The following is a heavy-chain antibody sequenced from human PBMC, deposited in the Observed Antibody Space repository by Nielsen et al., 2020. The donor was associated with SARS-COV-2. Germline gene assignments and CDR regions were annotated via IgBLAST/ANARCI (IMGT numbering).Heavy chain of an antibody. CDR2: ISSSSSTI. V-gene: IGHV3-48*02. CDR3: ARDRGHDYGDYGPYYYGMDV. Sequence: RGSLRLSCAASGFTFSSYSMNWVRQAPGKGLEWVSYISSSSSTIYYADSVKGRFTISRDNAKNSLYLQMNSLRDEDTAVYYCARDRGHDYGDYGPYYYGMDVWGQGTTVTVSS. CDR1: GFTFSSYS. J-gene: IGHJ6*02. D-gene: IGHD4-17*01.